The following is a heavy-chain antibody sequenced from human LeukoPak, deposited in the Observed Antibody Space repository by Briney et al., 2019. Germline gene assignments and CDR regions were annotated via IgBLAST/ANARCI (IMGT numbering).Heavy chain of an antibody. Sequence: PSETLSLTCTVSGGSISSSSYSWGWIRQPPGKGLEWIGSIYYSGSTYYNPSLKSRVTISVDTSKNQFSLKLSSVTAADTAVYYCARHKEMATIGPWGQGTLVTVSS. V-gene: IGHV4-39*01. CDR3: ARHKEMATIGP. D-gene: IGHD5-12*01. CDR1: GGSISSSSYS. J-gene: IGHJ5*02. CDR2: IYYSGST.